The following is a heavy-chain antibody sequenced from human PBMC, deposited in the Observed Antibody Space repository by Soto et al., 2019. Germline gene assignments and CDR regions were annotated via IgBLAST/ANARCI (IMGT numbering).Heavy chain of an antibody. J-gene: IGHJ4*02. CDR3: ARDRAGYYSHFVY. Sequence: QVYLVQSGAEVKKPGSSVKVSCKALRGTFTNYAFSWVRQAPGQGLEWMGGIMPFFGSGNYAQKFQGRINITADESTSAVYLELTSLRSEDTAVYYCARDRAGYYSHFVYWGPGTLVTVSS. V-gene: IGHV1-69*01. CDR2: IMPFFGSG. D-gene: IGHD3-22*01. CDR1: RGTFTNYA.